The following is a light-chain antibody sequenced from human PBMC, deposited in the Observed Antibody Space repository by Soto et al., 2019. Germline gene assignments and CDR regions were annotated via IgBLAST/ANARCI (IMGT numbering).Light chain of an antibody. CDR1: QSVSSN. CDR2: GAS. V-gene: IGKV3-15*01. J-gene: IGKJ1*01. Sequence: EIVMTQSPATLSVSPGVRVTLSCRASQSVSSNLAWYQQKPGQAPRLLIYGASTRATGIPARFSGGGSETESTLTISSLQAEDFAVYYCQQYHNWPPRTFGQGTKVEIK. CDR3: QQYHNWPPRT.